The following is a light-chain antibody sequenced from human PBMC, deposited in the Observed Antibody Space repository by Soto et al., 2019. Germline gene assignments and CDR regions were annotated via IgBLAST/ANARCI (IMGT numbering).Light chain of an antibody. CDR3: QQYNSYPST. V-gene: IGKV1-5*01. CDR2: DAS. Sequence: DIQMTQSPSTLSASVGDTVSITCRASQSMSGWMAWYQQKPGKVPNLLIFDASSLESGVPSRFSGSGSGTIFTLTIIGLQPGDFATYYCQQYNSYPSTFGQGTKLAIK. J-gene: IGKJ2*01. CDR1: QSMSGW.